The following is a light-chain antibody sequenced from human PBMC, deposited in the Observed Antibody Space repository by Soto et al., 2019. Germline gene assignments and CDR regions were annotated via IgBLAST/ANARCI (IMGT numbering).Light chain of an antibody. CDR1: QSVRSNF. V-gene: IGKV3-20*01. CDR3: QRYDSFRT. CDR2: GAS. J-gene: IGKJ1*01. Sequence: EIVLTQSPGTLSLSPGERATLSCRASQSVRSNFLAWYQQKPDQAPRLLIYGASNRATGIPDRFSGSGSGTDFTLTITRLEPEDFAMYYCQRYDSFRTFGQGTKVDIK.